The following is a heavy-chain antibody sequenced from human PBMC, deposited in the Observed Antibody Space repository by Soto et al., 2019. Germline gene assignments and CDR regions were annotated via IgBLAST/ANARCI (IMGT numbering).Heavy chain of an antibody. CDR3: AREPGAGRQYYFDY. Sequence: ASVKVSCKASGYTFTGYHMHWVRQAPGQGLEWMGWIAPSSGGTNYAQKFQGRVSMTRDTSMSTAYMELSRLSSDDTAVYYCAREPGAGRQYYFDYWGQGTLVTVSS. D-gene: IGHD3-10*01. V-gene: IGHV1-2*02. CDR1: GYTFTGYH. CDR2: IAPSSGGT. J-gene: IGHJ4*02.